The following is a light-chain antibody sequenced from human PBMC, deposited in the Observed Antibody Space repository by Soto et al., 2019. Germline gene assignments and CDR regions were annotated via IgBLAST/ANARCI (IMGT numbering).Light chain of an antibody. CDR3: QQLNAYPLT. V-gene: IGKV1-9*01. CDR1: QGISSY. CDR2: GAS. Sequence: DIPLTQSPSFLPASVGDRVTITCRASQGISSYLAWFQQKPGRAPNLLIYGASTLQSGVPSRFSGSGSGTDFTLTISNLQPEDFATYYCQQLNAYPLTFGQGTRLEIK. J-gene: IGKJ5*01.